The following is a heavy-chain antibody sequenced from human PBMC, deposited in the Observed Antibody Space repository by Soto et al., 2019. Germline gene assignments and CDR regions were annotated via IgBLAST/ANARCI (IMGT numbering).Heavy chain of an antibody. CDR3: AKDRLRNWNFLDY. CDR2: ISYDGSNK. D-gene: IGHD1-7*01. Sequence: GGSLRLSCAASGFTFSSYGMHWVRQAPGKGLEWVAVISYDGSNKYYADSVKGRFTISRDNSKNTLYLQMSSLRAEDTAVYYCAKDRLRNWNFLDYWGQGTLGTVSS. V-gene: IGHV3-30*18. CDR1: GFTFSSYG. J-gene: IGHJ4*02.